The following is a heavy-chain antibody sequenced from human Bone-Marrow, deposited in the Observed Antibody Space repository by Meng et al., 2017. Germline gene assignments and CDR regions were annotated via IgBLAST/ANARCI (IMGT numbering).Heavy chain of an antibody. CDR3: ARGPTTMAHDFDY. J-gene: IGHJ4*02. CDR2: INHSGST. Sequence: QLQLQQCGAGLLKPSETLSLTCVVSGGSFSDYYWSWIRQPPGKGLEWIGEINHSGSTNYNPSLENRATISVDTSQNNLSLKLSSVTAADSAVYYCARGPTTMAHDFDYWGQGTLVTVSS. V-gene: IGHV4-34*01. D-gene: IGHD4-11*01. CDR1: GGSFSDYY.